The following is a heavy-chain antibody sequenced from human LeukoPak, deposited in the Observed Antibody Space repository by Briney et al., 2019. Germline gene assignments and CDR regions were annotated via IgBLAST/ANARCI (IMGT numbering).Heavy chain of an antibody. D-gene: IGHD3-22*01. J-gene: IGHJ5*02. CDR1: GFTFSSYS. V-gene: IGHV3-48*01. CDR2: ISSSSSTI. CDR3: ARADSGYTNWFDP. Sequence: GGSLRLSCAASGFTFSSYSMHWVRQAPGKGLEWVSYISSSSSTIYYADSVKGRFTISRDNAKNSPFLQMNSLRAEDTAVYYCARADSGYTNWFDPWGQGTLVTVSS.